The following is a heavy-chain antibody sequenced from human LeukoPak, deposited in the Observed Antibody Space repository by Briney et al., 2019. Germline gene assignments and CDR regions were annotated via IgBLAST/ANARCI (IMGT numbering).Heavy chain of an antibody. D-gene: IGHD2-2*02. V-gene: IGHV4-39*01. CDR2: IYYSGNT. J-gene: IGHJ4*02. CDR1: GGSISSNGYS. Sequence: SETLSLTCTVSGGSISSNGYSWGWIRQPPGKGLEWIGNIYYSGNTYYNPSLKSRVTISVDTSNNQFSLKLSSVTATDTAIYYCARRGYCASASCYRVFDCWGQGTLVTVSS. CDR3: ARRGYCASASCYRVFDC.